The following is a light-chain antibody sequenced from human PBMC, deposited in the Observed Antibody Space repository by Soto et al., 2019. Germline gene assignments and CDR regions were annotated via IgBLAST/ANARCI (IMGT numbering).Light chain of an antibody. V-gene: IGLV1-51*01. CDR2: DNN. Sequence: QSVLTQPPSVSAAPGQKVTISCSGSSSNIGNNYVSWYQQFPGTAPKLLIYDNNKRPSGIPDRFSGSKSGTSATLGITGLQTGDEADYYCGTWDSSLSAVLFGGGTKLNVL. J-gene: IGLJ2*01. CDR3: GTWDSSLSAVL. CDR1: SSNIGNNY.